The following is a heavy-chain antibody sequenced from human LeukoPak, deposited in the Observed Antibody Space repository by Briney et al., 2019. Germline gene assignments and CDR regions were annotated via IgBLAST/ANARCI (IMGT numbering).Heavy chain of an antibody. J-gene: IGHJ4*02. CDR2: MNPNSGNT. Sequence: ASVKVSCKASGYTFTSYDINWVRQATGQGLEWMGWMNPNSGNTGYAQKFQGRVTMTRNTSISTAYMELSSLRSEDTAVYYCARASTYYYDSSGYSLGYWGQGTLVTVSS. D-gene: IGHD3-22*01. CDR3: ARASTYYYDSSGYSLGY. CDR1: GYTFTSYD. V-gene: IGHV1-8*01.